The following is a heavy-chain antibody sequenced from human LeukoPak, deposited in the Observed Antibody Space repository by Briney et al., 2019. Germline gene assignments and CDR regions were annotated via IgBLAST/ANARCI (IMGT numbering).Heavy chain of an antibody. J-gene: IGHJ4*02. CDR2: VYSGGQT. Sequence: GGSLRLSCAASGFTVNSKYMSWVRQAPGTGLEWVSVVYSGGQTYYADSVKGRFTISRDNAKNSLYLQMNSLRAEDTAVYYCARPTTVAMFDYWGQGTLVTVSS. CDR1: GFTVNSKY. CDR3: ARPTTVAMFDY. D-gene: IGHD4-23*01. V-gene: IGHV3-53*05.